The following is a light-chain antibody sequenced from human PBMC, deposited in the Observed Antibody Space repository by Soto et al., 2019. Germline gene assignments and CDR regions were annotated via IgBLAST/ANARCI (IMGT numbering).Light chain of an antibody. V-gene: IGLV2-14*01. CDR1: SSDVGGYNY. CDR3: SSYTSSSTHYV. J-gene: IGLJ1*01. Sequence: QSVLTQPASVSGSPGQSITISCTGTSSDVGGYNYVSWYLQHPGKAPKLMIYEVSNRPSGVSNRFSGSKSGNTASLTISGLQAEDEADYYCSSYTSSSTHYVFGTGTKLPVL. CDR2: EVS.